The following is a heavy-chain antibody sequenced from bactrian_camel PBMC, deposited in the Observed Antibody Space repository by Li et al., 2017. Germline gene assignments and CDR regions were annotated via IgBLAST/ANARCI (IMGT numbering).Heavy chain of an antibody. D-gene: IGHD3*01. CDR1: RHRTW. CDR2: IYRGTGGA. V-gene: IGHV3S25*01. CDR3: AAESRGGMWSDWSKWEY. Sequence: VESGGGSVQAGGSLRLSCEASRHRTWMAWFRQAPGREREGAAVIYRGTGGATYADSVKGRFTMSQDNARNTVYLQMNSLKPEDSAMYYCAAESRGGMWSDWSKWEYWGQGTQVTVS. J-gene: IGHJ4*01.